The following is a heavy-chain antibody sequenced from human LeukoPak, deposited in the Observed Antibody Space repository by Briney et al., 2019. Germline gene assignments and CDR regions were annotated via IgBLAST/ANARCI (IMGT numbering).Heavy chain of an antibody. Sequence: ASVKVSCKASGYTITSYGISWVRQAPGQGLEWMGWISAYNGNTNYAQKLQGRVTMTTDTSMSTAYMELRSLKSDDTAVYYCARDEFSGQLWLEDYYGMDVWGQGTTVTVSS. CDR3: ARDEFSGQLWLEDYYGMDV. CDR2: ISAYNGNT. D-gene: IGHD5-18*01. V-gene: IGHV1-18*01. CDR1: GYTITSYG. J-gene: IGHJ6*02.